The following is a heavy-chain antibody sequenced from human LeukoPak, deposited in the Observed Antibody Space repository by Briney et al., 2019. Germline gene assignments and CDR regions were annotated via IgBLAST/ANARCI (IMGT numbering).Heavy chain of an antibody. CDR1: GYTFTGYY. Sequence: ASVKVSCKASGYTFTGYYMHWVRQAPGQGLEWMGRINPNSGGTNYAQKFQGRVTMTRDTSISTAYMELSRLRSDDTAVYYCARHSAMVPYYYYYMDVWGKGTTVTVSS. CDR3: ARHSAMVPYYYYYMDV. CDR2: INPNSGGT. J-gene: IGHJ6*03. V-gene: IGHV1-2*06. D-gene: IGHD5-18*01.